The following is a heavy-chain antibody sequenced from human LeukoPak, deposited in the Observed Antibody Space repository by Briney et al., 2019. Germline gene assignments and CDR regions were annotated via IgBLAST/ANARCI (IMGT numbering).Heavy chain of an antibody. J-gene: IGHJ5*02. CDR1: GLSISNDW. Sequence: GGSLRLSCAASGLSISNDWMNWVRQAPGKGLEWVSSISSSSSYIYYADSVKGRFTISRDNAKNSLFLQMNSLRAEDTAVYYCARSGVVVAALERGVANWFDPWGQGTLVTVSS. CDR2: ISSSSSYI. CDR3: ARSGVVVAALERGVANWFDP. V-gene: IGHV3-21*01. D-gene: IGHD2-15*01.